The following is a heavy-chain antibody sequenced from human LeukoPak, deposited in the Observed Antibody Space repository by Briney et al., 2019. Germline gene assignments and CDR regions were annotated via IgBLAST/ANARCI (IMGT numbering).Heavy chain of an antibody. D-gene: IGHD3-9*01. CDR3: ARLTVRYFDWFPYYYGMDV. V-gene: IGHV4-4*02. CDR1: GGSISSSNW. Sequence: SETLSLTCAVSGGSISSSNWWSWVRQPPGKGLEWIGYIYYSGSTNYNPSLKSRVTISVDTSKNQFSLKLSSVTAADTAVYYCARLTVRYFDWFPYYYGMDVWGQGTTVTVSS. CDR2: IYYSGST. J-gene: IGHJ6*02.